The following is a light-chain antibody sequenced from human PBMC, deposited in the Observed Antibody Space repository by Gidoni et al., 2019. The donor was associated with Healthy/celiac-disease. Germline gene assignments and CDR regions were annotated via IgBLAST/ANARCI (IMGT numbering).Light chain of an antibody. CDR2: GKN. CDR1: SLRSYY. CDR3: NSRDSSGNRC. V-gene: IGLV3-19*01. Sequence: SSELTQDPAVSVALGQTVRITCQGDSLRSYYASWYQQKPGQAPVLVIYGKNNRPSGIPDRFSGSSSGNTASLTITGAQAEDEADYYCNSRDSSGNRCFGGGTKLTVL. J-gene: IGLJ2*01.